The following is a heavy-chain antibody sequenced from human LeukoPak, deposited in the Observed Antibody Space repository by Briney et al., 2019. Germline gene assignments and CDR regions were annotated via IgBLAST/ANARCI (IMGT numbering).Heavy chain of an antibody. V-gene: IGHV3-23*01. D-gene: IGHD2-2*01. Sequence: PGGSLRLSCAASGFTFSTFAMIWVRQPPGKGLEWVSSIFPSGGEIHYADSVRGRFTISRDNSKSTLSLQMNSLRAEDTAVYYCARLGYCSSVSCWNAFDIWGPGTMVTVSS. CDR2: IFPSGGEI. CDR3: ARLGYCSSVSCWNAFDI. J-gene: IGHJ3*02. CDR1: GFTFSTFA.